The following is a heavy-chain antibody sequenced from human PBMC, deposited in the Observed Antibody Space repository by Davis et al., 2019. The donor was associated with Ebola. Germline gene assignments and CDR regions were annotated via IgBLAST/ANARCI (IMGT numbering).Heavy chain of an antibody. CDR1: GFPFRSYW. D-gene: IGHD6-19*01. J-gene: IGHJ4*02. V-gene: IGHV3-74*01. Sequence: PGGSLRLSCAASGFPFRSYWMHWVRHAPGKGLVWVSRVNVDGTTTSYADSVKGRFTISRDNAKSTLYLQMNSLRAEDTAVYYCAREKVAGTVILDYWGQGTLVTVSS. CDR3: AREKVAGTVILDY. CDR2: VNVDGTTT.